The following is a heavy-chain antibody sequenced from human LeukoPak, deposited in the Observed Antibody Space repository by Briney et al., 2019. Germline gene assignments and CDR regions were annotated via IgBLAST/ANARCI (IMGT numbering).Heavy chain of an antibody. CDR2: IKQDGSEK. V-gene: IGHV3-7*01. D-gene: IGHD6-19*01. J-gene: IGHJ4*02. CDR3: ARVGKAGTIFDY. Sequence: PGGSLRLSCAVSGFSVSGYWMTWVRQAPGKGLEWVANIKQDGSEKYYVDSVKGRFTISRDNAKNSLYLQMNSLRAEDTAVYYCARVGKAGTIFDYWGQGTLVTVSS. CDR1: GFSVSGYW.